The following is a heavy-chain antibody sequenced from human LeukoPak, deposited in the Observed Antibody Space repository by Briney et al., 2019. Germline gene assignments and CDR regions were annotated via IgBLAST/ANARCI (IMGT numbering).Heavy chain of an antibody. CDR3: ARDLPVAAPYYYYYMDV. J-gene: IGHJ6*03. D-gene: IGHD6-13*01. Sequence: SETLSLTCTVSGGPISSGSYYWSWIRQPAGKGLEWIGRIYTSGNTNFNPSLQSRVTMSIDTSETQFSLRLSSVTAADTAVYYCARDLPVAAPYYYYYMDVWGKGTTVTISS. V-gene: IGHV4-61*02. CDR1: GGPISSGSYY. CDR2: IYTSGNT.